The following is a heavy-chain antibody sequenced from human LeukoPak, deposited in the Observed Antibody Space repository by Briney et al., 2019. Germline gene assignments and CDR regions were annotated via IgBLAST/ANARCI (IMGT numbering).Heavy chain of an antibody. CDR1: GYTFTDYY. CDR2: INPNSGGT. Sequence: ASAKVSCKASGYTFTDYYIHWVRQAPGQGLEWMGWINPNSGGTNSAQEFQDRVTLTRVTSISTAYMELTRLTSDDTAVYYCASVYSGYDLAQLDYWGQGTLVTVSS. CDR3: ASVYSGYDLAQLDY. D-gene: IGHD5-12*01. V-gene: IGHV1-2*02. J-gene: IGHJ4*02.